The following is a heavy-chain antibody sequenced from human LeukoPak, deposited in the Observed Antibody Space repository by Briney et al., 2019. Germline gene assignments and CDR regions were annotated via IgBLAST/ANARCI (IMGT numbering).Heavy chain of an antibody. CDR1: GITLSNYG. Sequence: PGGSLRLSCAVSGITLSNYGRSWVRQAPGKGLEWVAGLSGSGGSTTYADSVKGRFTISRDNPKNTLYLQMKSLRAEDTAVYFCAKRGVVIRVVLVGFHKEAYYFDSWGQGALVTVSS. V-gene: IGHV3-23*01. D-gene: IGHD3-10*01. CDR3: AKRGVVIRVVLVGFHKEAYYFDS. CDR2: LSGSGGST. J-gene: IGHJ4*02.